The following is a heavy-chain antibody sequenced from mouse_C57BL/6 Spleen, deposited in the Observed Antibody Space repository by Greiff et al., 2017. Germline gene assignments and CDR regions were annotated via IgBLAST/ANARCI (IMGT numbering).Heavy chain of an antibody. J-gene: IGHJ4*01. V-gene: IGHV3-1*01. CDR2: ISYSGST. Sequence: EVKLVESGPGMVKPSQSLSLTCTVTGYSITSGYDWHWIRHFPGNKLEWMGYISYSGSTNYNPSLKSRISITHDTSKNHFFLKLNSVTTEDTATYYCARGGLRRAMDYWGQGTSVTVSS. CDR1: GYSITSGYD. CDR3: ARGGLRRAMDY. D-gene: IGHD2-2*01.